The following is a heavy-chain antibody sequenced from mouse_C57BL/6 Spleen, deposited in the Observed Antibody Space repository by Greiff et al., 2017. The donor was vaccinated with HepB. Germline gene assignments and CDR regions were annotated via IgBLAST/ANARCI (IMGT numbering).Heavy chain of an antibody. D-gene: IGHD2-4*01. Sequence: VQLKQSGGGLVKPGGSLKLSCAASGFTFSSYAMSWVRQTPEKRLEWVATISDGGSYTYYPDNVKGRFTISRDNAKNNLYLQMSHLKSEDTAMYYCARDGDYDYGDYWGQGTTLTVSS. J-gene: IGHJ2*01. CDR1: GFTFSSYA. CDR2: ISDGGSYT. V-gene: IGHV5-4*01. CDR3: ARDGDYDYGDY.